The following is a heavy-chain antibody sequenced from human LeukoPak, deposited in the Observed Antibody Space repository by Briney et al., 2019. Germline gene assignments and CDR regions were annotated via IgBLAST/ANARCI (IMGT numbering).Heavy chain of an antibody. J-gene: IGHJ4*02. D-gene: IGHD5-12*01. CDR2: ILPMLGIA. V-gene: IGHV1-69*04. CDR1: GGSLSSYA. Sequence: AVTVSCKPSGGSLSSYAINWVRQAAGQGLEGMGRILPMLGIANAAQKFQGRVTITADKSTSTAYMELTSLRSEDTAVYYCARGEVATRSGWDDAKWGQGTLVIVSS. CDR3: ARGEVATRSGWDDAK.